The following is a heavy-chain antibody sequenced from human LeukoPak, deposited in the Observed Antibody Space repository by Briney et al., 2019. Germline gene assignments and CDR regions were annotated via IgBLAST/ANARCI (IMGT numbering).Heavy chain of an antibody. J-gene: IGHJ4*02. V-gene: IGHV3-21*04. D-gene: IGHD4/OR15-4a*01. CDR2: ISSDSAWI. CDR3: ARGSYGAYDS. Sequence: GGSLRLSCAASGLTFSSETMNWVRQAPGKGLEWVSSISSDSAWIYYADSVKGRFTISRDNPQNSLYLQMNYLRAEDTAVYYCARGSYGAYDSWGQGNLVTVSS. CDR1: GLTFSSET.